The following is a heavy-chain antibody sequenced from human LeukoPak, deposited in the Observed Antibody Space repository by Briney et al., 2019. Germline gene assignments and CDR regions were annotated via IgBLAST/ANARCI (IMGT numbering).Heavy chain of an antibody. Sequence: GGSLRLSCAASGFTFSDYYMSWIRQAPGKGLEWVSYISSTSTYTDYADSVKGRFTISRDNAKNSLYLQMNSLRAEDTAVYYCARLLDSSSRDNWFDPWGQGTLVTVSS. CDR2: ISSTSTYT. CDR1: GFTFSDYY. D-gene: IGHD6-6*01. J-gene: IGHJ5*02. CDR3: ARLLDSSSRDNWFDP. V-gene: IGHV3-11*06.